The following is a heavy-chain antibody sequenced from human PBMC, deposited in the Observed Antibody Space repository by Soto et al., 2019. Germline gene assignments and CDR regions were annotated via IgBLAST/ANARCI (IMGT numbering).Heavy chain of an antibody. J-gene: IGHJ4*02. CDR3: AKVAMIVVQVLYYFDY. CDR1: GFTFISYA. V-gene: IGHV3-23*01. CDR2: ISGSGGST. D-gene: IGHD3-22*01. Sequence: EVQLSESGGGLVQPGGSLRLSCAASGFTFISYAMSWVRQAPGKGLEWVSAISGSGGSTYYADSVKGRFTISRDNSKNTLYLQMNSLRAEDTAVYYCAKVAMIVVQVLYYFDYWGQGTLVTVSS.